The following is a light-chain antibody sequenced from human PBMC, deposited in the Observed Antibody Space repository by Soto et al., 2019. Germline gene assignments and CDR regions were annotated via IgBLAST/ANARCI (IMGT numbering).Light chain of an antibody. Sequence: EILLTQSPDTVSVSPGETATLSCRASQSLSSNLAWYQQKPGQAPRLLIFRASTRATGIPARFSATGSGTDFTLTISRLEAEDSAVYYCQQYGSSPGTFGQGTKV. J-gene: IGKJ1*01. V-gene: IGKV3-20*01. CDR2: RAS. CDR3: QQYGSSPGT. CDR1: QSLSSN.